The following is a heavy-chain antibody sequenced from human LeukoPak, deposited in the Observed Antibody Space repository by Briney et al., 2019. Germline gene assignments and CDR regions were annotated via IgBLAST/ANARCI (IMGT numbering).Heavy chain of an antibody. CDR2: IYSGGST. CDR1: GFTFSTYA. D-gene: IGHD3-22*01. J-gene: IGHJ4*02. CDR3: ARTYYYDSSGYYFDY. Sequence: GGSLRLSCVASGFTFSTYAMNWVRQAPGKGLEWVSVIYSGGSTYYADSVKGRFTISRDNSKNTLYLQMNSLRAEDTAVYYCARTYYYDSSGYYFDYWGQGTLVTVSS. V-gene: IGHV3-53*01.